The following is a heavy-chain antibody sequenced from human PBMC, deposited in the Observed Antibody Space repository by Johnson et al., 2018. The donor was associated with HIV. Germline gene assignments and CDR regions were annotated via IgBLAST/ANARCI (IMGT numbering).Heavy chain of an antibody. V-gene: IGHV3-7*01. Sequence: VQLVESGGGLVQPGGSLRLSCAGSGFTFSSYWMSWVRQAPGKGLEWVANIKQDGSEKYYVDSVKGRFTISRDNAKNSLYLQMNSLRAEDTAVYYCARVQSLQWELLDGDAFDIWGQGTMVTVSS. CDR3: ARVQSLQWELLDGDAFDI. CDR2: IKQDGSEK. J-gene: IGHJ3*02. D-gene: IGHD1-26*01. CDR1: GFTFSSYW.